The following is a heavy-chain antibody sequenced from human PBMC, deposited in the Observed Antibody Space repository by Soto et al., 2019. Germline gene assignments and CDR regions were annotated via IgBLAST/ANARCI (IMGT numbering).Heavy chain of an antibody. CDR1: GGPVSSGSYY. D-gene: IGHD2-15*01. CDR3: ARDSATSWFDP. J-gene: IGHJ5*02. CDR2: IYYSGST. V-gene: IGHV4-61*01. Sequence: QVQLQESGPGLVKPSETLSLTCTVSGGPVSSGSYYWSWIRQPPGKGLEWIGYIYYSGSTNYNPSLKSRVTISVDTSKNQFSLKLSSVTAADTAVYYCARDSATSWFDPWGQGTLVTVSS.